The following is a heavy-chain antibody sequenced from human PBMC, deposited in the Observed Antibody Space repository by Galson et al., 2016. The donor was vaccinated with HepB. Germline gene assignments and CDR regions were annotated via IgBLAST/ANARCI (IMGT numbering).Heavy chain of an antibody. CDR3: ARGPGAAAGRGFDY. CDR1: GFSLTTSGVG. Sequence: PALVKPTQTLTLTCNYSGFSLTTSGVGVGWIRQPPGKALEWLALIYWDNAKRYSPSLKSRVTITKDTSENLVVLTLTNVDPVDTGTYFCARGPGAAAGRGFDYWGRGTLVTVSS. D-gene: IGHD6-13*01. CDR2: IYWDNAK. J-gene: IGHJ4*02. V-gene: IGHV2-5*02.